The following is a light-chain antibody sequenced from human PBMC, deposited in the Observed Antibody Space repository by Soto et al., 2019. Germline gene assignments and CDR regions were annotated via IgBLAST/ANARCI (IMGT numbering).Light chain of an antibody. CDR2: VNT. CDR3: QSSDSSLTI. CDR1: NSNIGAGYD. Sequence: QSVLTQPPSVSGAPGQRVTIPCTGNNSNIGAGYDVHWYQQLPGTAPKLLIYVNTNRPSGVPDRFSGSKSGTSASLAITGLQAEDEADYYCQSSDSSLTIFGGGTQLTVL. V-gene: IGLV1-40*01. J-gene: IGLJ2*01.